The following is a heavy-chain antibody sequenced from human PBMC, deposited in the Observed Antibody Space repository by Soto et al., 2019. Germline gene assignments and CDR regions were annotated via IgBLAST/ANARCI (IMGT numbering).Heavy chain of an antibody. CDR3: ARGGSSDWRVALYI. V-gene: IGHV4-34*01. D-gene: IGHD6-19*01. Sequence: PETMSLTCAVYAGSFSHYYCNWIRQSPGKWRGWIGKIKHSGSSNYNPSLRSRVSISVDMSKNQFSLRLTSVTAAETAVYYCARGGSSDWRVALYIWGKGTMVTV. J-gene: IGHJ3*02. CDR2: IKHSGSS. CDR1: AGSFSHYY.